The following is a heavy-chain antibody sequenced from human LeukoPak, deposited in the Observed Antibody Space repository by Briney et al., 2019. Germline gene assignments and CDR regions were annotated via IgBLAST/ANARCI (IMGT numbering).Heavy chain of an antibody. CDR2: ISGNGGST. D-gene: IGHD6-25*01. Sequence: GGSLRLSCAASGFTVSSAFMSWVRQAPGKGLEWVSSISGNGGSTYYADSIKGRFTISRDNSKNTLYLQMNSLRAEDTAVYYCAKYWGSGTPFDPWGQGTLVTVSS. CDR1: GFTVSSAF. J-gene: IGHJ5*02. CDR3: AKYWGSGTPFDP. V-gene: IGHV3-23*01.